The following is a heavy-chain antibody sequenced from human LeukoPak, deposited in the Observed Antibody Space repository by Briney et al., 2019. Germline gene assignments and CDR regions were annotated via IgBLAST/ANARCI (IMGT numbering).Heavy chain of an antibody. CDR3: ARAFEGGFDY. D-gene: IGHD3-16*01. V-gene: IGHV3-74*01. Sequence: GGSLRLSCAATGITFSSYWMHLVRQAPGKGLVWVSRMNSDGSTTTYADSVKGRFTISRDNAWTTLYLQMNSLRAEDTAVYYCARAFEGGFDYWGQGTLVTVSS. CDR2: MNSDGSTT. J-gene: IGHJ4*02. CDR1: GITFSSYW.